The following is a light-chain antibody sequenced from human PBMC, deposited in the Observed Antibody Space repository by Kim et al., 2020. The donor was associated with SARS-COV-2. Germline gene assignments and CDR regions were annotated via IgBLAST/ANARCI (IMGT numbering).Light chain of an antibody. Sequence: AVTGDRVTITCRASQGISSYLAWYQQKPGKAPKLLIYAASTLQSGVPSRFSGSGSGTDFTLTISCLQSEDFATYYCQQYYSYPRTFGQGTKVDIK. CDR3: QQYYSYPRT. V-gene: IGKV1-8*01. CDR1: QGISSY. CDR2: AAS. J-gene: IGKJ1*01.